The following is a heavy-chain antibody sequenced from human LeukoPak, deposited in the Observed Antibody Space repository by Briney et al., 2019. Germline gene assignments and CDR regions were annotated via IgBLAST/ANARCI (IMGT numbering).Heavy chain of an antibody. D-gene: IGHD4-17*01. CDR3: AKDDGISGTTVTTPPAYFDY. V-gene: IGHV3-23*01. CDR2: ISGSGSST. J-gene: IGHJ4*02. CDR1: GFRFSDFT. Sequence: GGSLRLSCAASGFRFSDFTMTWVRQAPGKGLEWVSAISGSGSSTYYTDSVKGQFTISRDNSKNTPYLQMHRLRAEDTAVYYCAKDDGISGTTVTTPPAYFDYWGQGTLVTVSS.